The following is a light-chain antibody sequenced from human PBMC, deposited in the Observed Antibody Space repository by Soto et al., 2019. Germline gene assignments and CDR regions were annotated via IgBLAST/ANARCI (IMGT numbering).Light chain of an antibody. Sequence: DIQMTQSPSTLSASVGDRVTITCRASQSITNWLAWYQQKPGKAPKLLVYDASSLESGVPSRFSGSGSGTFFTLTISSLQPEDFATYYCQQSYTTPLTFGGGTKVDIK. CDR3: QQSYTTPLT. V-gene: IGKV1-5*01. J-gene: IGKJ4*01. CDR2: DAS. CDR1: QSITNW.